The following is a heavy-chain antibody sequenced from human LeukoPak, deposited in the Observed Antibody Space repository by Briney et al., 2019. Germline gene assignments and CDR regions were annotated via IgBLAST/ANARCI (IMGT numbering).Heavy chain of an antibody. V-gene: IGHV4-34*01. CDR1: GGSFSGYY. CDR3: ARGRDYFDY. J-gene: IGHJ4*02. Sequence: PSETLSLTCAVYGGSFSGYYWSWIRQPPGKGLEWIREINHSGSTNYNPSLKSRVTISVDTSKNQFSLKLSSVTAADTAVYYCARGRDYFDYWGQGTLVTVSS. CDR2: INHSGST.